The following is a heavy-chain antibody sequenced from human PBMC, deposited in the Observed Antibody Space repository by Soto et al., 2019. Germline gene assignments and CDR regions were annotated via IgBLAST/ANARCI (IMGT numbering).Heavy chain of an antibody. V-gene: IGHV3-23*03. CDR1: GFTFSTYT. CDR2: IFPGGST. D-gene: IGHD3-9*01. J-gene: IGHJ4*02. CDR3: AEDRQPDGIWTFDL. Sequence: EAPLLESGGQLVQPGGSLRLSCAASGFTFSTYTMNWVRQAPGKGLEWVAGIFPGGSTYYANSVKGRFTISRDHSQSSGFLQMGSLGDQGTAGYYWAEDRQPDGIWTFDLWGQGTLVTVSS.